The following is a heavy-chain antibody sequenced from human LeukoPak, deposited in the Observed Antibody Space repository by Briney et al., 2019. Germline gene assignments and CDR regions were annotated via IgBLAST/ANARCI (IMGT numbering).Heavy chain of an antibody. CDR1: GFTFSSNY. D-gene: IGHD6-19*01. CDR2: IYSGGST. V-gene: IGHV3-53*01. J-gene: IGHJ4*02. Sequence: GGSLRLSCAASGFTFSSNYMSWVRQAPGKGLEWVSVIYSGGSTYYADSVKGRFTISRDNSKNTLYLQTNTLRAEDTAVYYCARGLRSSVYFDYWGQGTLVTVSS. CDR3: ARGLRSSVYFDY.